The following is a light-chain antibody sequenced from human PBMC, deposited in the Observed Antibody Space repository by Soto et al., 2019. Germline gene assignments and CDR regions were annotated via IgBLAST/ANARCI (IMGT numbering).Light chain of an antibody. V-gene: IGKV3-20*01. J-gene: IGKJ1*01. CDR2: GAS. CDR3: HQYGSAPRT. CDR1: QSVSNNY. Sequence: EIVLTQSPGTLSLSPGERATLSCRASQSVSNNYLAWYQQKPGQAPRLLIYGASNRATGIPDRFRGSGSGTDFTLTITRLEPEDFAVYYCHQYGSAPRTFGQGTKVDIK.